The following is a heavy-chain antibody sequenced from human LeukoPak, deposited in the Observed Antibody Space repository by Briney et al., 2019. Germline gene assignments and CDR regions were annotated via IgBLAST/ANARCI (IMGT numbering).Heavy chain of an antibody. D-gene: IGHD5-24*01. CDR1: GGSISSSSYY. J-gene: IGHJ4*02. Sequence: SETLSLTCTVSGGSISSSSYYWGWIRQPPGKGLEWIGSIYYSGSTYYNPSLKSRVTISVDTSKNQFSLKLSSVTAADTAAYYCARLDGYKDYWGQGTLVTVSP. CDR3: ARLDGYKDY. CDR2: IYYSGST. V-gene: IGHV4-39*07.